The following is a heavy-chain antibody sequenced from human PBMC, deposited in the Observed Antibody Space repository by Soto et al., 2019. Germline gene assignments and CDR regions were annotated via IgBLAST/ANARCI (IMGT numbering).Heavy chain of an antibody. D-gene: IGHD2-21*01. CDR3: ARGPGGGDWLIDY. J-gene: IGHJ4*02. CDR1: GFTFSSYS. V-gene: IGHV3-48*01. CDR2: ISSSSSTI. Sequence: PWGSLRLSCAASGFTFSSYSMNWVRQAPGKGLEWVSYISSSSSTIYYADSVKGRFTISRDNAKNSLYLQMNSLRVEDTAVYYCARGPGGGDWLIDYWGQGTLVTVSS.